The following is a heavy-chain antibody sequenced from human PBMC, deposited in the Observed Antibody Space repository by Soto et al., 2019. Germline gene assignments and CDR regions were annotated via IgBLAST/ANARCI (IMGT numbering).Heavy chain of an antibody. V-gene: IGHV1-2*04. CDR2: INPNSGGT. D-gene: IGHD3-10*01. CDR3: AILGELLGPGDFDI. J-gene: IGHJ3*02. CDR1: GYTITGYY. Sequence: ASVKVYCQVSGYTITGYYMYWVRQAPGQGLEWMGWINPNSGGTNYARKFQGWVAMTRDTSISTAYMELSRLRSDDTALYYCAILGELLGPGDFDIWGQGTIVTVS.